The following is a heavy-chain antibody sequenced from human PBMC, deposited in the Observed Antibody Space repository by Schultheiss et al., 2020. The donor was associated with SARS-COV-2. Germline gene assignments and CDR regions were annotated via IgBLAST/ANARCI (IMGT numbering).Heavy chain of an antibody. Sequence: SETLSLTCSVSGGSISSYYWSWIRQPPGKGLEWIGYTYHSGDTHYNPSLKSRATISVDKAKNRFSLQLSSVTAADTAVYYCARYYYDGTGDNWFDPWGQGIQVTVSS. CDR1: GGSISSYY. J-gene: IGHJ5*02. V-gene: IGHV4-4*09. CDR3: ARYYYDGTGDNWFDP. CDR2: TYHSGDT. D-gene: IGHD3-3*01.